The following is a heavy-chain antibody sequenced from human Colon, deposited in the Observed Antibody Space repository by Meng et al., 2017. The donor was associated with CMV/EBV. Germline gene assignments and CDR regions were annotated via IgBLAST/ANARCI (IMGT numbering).Heavy chain of an antibody. CDR2: INHSGST. CDR1: NGSFSGYY. J-gene: IGHJ6*02. V-gene: IGHV4-34*01. D-gene: IGHD3-3*01. Sequence: GSLRLSCSVYNGSFSGYYWNWIRQFPGKGLEWIGEINHSGSTNYNPSLQSRVTISLDKSKTQFSLSLSSVTAADTTVYYCARDTLRFLEYQFHYYGMDVWGLGTTVTVSS. CDR3: ARDTLRFLEYQFHYYGMDV.